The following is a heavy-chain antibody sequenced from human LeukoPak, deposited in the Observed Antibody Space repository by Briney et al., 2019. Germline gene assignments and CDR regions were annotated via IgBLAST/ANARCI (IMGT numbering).Heavy chain of an antibody. J-gene: IGHJ5*02. CDR3: ARDGRQGSPSMFDP. D-gene: IGHD1-26*01. CDR2: MSAYRGKT. Sequence: ASVKVSCKASGYTFTTYGISGVRQAPGQGLEGMGWMSAYRGKTNYAQKLQGRITMTTDTSTSTAYMELRSLRSDDTAMYYCARDGRQGSPSMFDPWGQGTLVTVSS. CDR1: GYTFTTYG. V-gene: IGHV1-18*01.